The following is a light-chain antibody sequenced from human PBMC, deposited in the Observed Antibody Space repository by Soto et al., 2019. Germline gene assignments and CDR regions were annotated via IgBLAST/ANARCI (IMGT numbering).Light chain of an antibody. CDR3: QQYFASSWT. CDR2: ATS. J-gene: IGKJ1*01. CDR1: QSIDSRY. Sequence: EIVLTQSPGTLSSSPGERATLSCRASQSIDSRYLAWYQHKPGQAPRLLIYATSSRATGIPDRFGGSGSGTDVALTINILEPEEFAVYYCQQYFASSWTFGQGTKVDIK. V-gene: IGKV3-20*01.